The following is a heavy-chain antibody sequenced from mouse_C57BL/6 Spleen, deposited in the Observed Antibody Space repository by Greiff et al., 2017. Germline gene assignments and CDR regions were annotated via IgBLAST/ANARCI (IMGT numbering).Heavy chain of an antibody. J-gene: IGHJ3*01. CDR1: GYTFTDYY. D-gene: IGHD2-4*01. CDR3: ARADYYDYDEGFGY. CDR2: INPNNGGT. Sequence: VQLQQSGPELVKPGASVKISCKASGYTFTDYYMNWVKQSHGKSLEWIGDINPNNGGTSYNQKFKGKATLTVDKSSSTAYMELRSLTSEDSAVYYCARADYYDYDEGFGYWGKGTLVTVSA. V-gene: IGHV1-26*01.